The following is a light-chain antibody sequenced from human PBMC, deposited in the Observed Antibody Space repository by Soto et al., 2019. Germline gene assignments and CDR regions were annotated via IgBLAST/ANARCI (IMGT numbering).Light chain of an antibody. J-gene: IGKJ1*01. CDR2: DAS. V-gene: IGKV1-5*01. CDR1: QSITNW. Sequence: DVQMTQSPSTLSASVGDRVTITCLASQSITNWLAWYQQKPGKAPNLLIYDASTLESGVPSRFSGSGSGTEFTLTISSLQPDDFATYYCQQGWSFGQGTKV. CDR3: QQGWS.